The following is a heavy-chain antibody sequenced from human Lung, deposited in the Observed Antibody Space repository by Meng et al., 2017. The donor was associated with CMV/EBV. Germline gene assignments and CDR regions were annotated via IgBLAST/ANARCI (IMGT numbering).Heavy chain of an antibody. CDR1: TFSSYA. D-gene: IGHD2-2*03. V-gene: IGHV1-69*05. CDR2: IIPIFGTA. J-gene: IGHJ4*02. Sequence: TFSSYAIGWVRQAPGQGLEWMGGIIPIFGTANYAQKFQGRVTITTDESTSTAYMELSSLRSEDTAVYYCARGGGYCSSTSCYYFDYWGQGTLVTVSS. CDR3: ARGGGYCSSTSCYYFDY.